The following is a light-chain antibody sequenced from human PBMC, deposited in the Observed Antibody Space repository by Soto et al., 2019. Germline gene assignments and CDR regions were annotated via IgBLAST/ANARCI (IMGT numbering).Light chain of an antibody. V-gene: IGKV2-28*01. CDR3: MQALQTPRT. J-gene: IGKJ2*01. CDR2: LGS. CDR1: QSLLHSNGYNY. Sequence: DIVMTQSPLSLPVTPGEPASISCRSSQSLLHSNGYNYLDWYLQKPGQSPQLLIYLGSNRASGVPDRFSGSGSGTDIILKISRVEAEDVGFYYCMQALQTPRTFGQGTKLEIK.